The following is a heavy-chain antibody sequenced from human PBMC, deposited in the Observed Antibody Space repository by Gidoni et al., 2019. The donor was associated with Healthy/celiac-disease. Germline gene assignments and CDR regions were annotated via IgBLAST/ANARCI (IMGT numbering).Heavy chain of an antibody. CDR3: ARGGQRITIFGVVPFDP. J-gene: IGHJ5*02. CDR2: INAGNGNT. CDR1: GYTFTSYP. D-gene: IGHD3-3*01. V-gene: IGHV1-3*01. Sequence: QVQLVQSGAEVKKPVASVKVSCKASGYTFTSYPMHWVRQAPGQRLEWMGWINAGNGNTKYSQKFQGRVTITRDTSASTAYMELSSLRSEDTAVYYCARGGQRITIFGVVPFDPWGQGTLVTVSS.